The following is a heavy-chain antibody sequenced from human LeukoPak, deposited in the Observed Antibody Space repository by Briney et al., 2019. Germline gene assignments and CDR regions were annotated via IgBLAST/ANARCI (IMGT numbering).Heavy chain of an antibody. CDR3: ARKTPGTSGFDY. CDR2: FDPEDGET. J-gene: IGHJ4*02. V-gene: IGHV1-24*01. D-gene: IGHD2-2*01. CDR1: GYTLTELS. Sequence: ASVKVSCKVSGYTLTELSMHWVRQAPGKGLEWMGGFDPEDGETIYAQKFQGRVTMTEDTSTDTAYMELSSLRSEDTAVYYCARKTPGTSGFDYWGQGTLVTVSS.